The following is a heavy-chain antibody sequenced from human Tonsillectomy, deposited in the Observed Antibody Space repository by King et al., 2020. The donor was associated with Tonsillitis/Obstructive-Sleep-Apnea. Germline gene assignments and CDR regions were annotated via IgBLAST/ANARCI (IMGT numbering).Heavy chain of an antibody. J-gene: IGHJ3*02. V-gene: IGHV4-31*03. CDR3: ARVQPVVSPAIRWLGNAFDI. D-gene: IGHD2-2*02. CDR2: IYYSGST. CDR1: GGSISSGGYY. Sequence: QLQESGPGLVKPSQTLSLTCTVSGGSISSGGYYWSWIRQHPGKGLEWIGYIYYSGSTYDNPSLKSRVTISVDTAKNQFSLKLSSVTAADTAVYYCARVQPVVSPAIRWLGNAFDIWGQGTMVTVSS.